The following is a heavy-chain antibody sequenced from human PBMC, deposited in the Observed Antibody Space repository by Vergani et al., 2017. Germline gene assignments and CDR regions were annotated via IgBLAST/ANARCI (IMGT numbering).Heavy chain of an antibody. CDR2: IIPIFGTA. Sequence: QVQLVQSGAEVKKPGSSVKVSCKASGGTFSSYAISWVRQAPGQGLEWMGGIIPIFGTANYAQKFQGRVTITADESTSTAYMERSSLGSEDTAVYYCARDQGCSGGSCYPRTYNWFDPWGQGTLVTVSS. CDR3: ARDQGCSGGSCYPRTYNWFDP. V-gene: IGHV1-69*01. J-gene: IGHJ5*02. D-gene: IGHD2-15*01. CDR1: GGTFSSYA.